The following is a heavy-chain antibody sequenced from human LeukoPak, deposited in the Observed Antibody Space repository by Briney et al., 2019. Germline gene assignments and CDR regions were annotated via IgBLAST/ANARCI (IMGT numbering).Heavy chain of an antibody. CDR2: IYYSGST. Sequence: RSSETLSLTCTVSGGSISSYYWSWLRQPPGKGLEWIGYIYYSGSTNYNPSLKSRVTISVDTSKNQFSLKLSSVTAADTAVYYCARGYYDSSGYYYPDYWGQGTLVTVSS. J-gene: IGHJ4*02. CDR1: GGSISSYY. V-gene: IGHV4-59*01. D-gene: IGHD3-22*01. CDR3: ARGYYDSSGYYYPDY.